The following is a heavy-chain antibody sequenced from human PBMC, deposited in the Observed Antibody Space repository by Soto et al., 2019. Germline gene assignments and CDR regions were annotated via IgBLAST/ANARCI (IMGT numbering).Heavy chain of an antibody. D-gene: IGHD4-4*01. CDR2: MNPSGRNT. CDR3: ARYRTTVPVAFDV. CDR1: GLAFPIDD. J-gene: IGHJ3*01. V-gene: IGHV1-8*01. Sequence: QVQLVQSGAEVKKPGASVQVSCKASGLAFPIDDIIWVRQTIGQGLEFMGWMNPSGRNTGYAQKFQGRATFTWNTPTSTAYMDLSGLRSEDTAVYYCARYRTTVPVAFDVWGQGTMVTFSS.